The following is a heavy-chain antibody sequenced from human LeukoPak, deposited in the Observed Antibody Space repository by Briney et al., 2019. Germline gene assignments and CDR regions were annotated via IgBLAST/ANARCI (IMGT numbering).Heavy chain of an antibody. V-gene: IGHV1-69*05. J-gene: IGHJ6*03. CDR1: GGTFSNYA. D-gene: IGHD4-11*01. Sequence: SVKVSCKASGGTFSNYAISWVRQAPGQGLEWMGRIIPMFGTTNYAQKFQGRVTITTDESTSTAYMEVSSLRIEDPAVYYCASVTVTTWAPDGHMDVWGKGTTVTVSS. CDR3: ASVTVTTWAPDGHMDV. CDR2: IIPMFGTT.